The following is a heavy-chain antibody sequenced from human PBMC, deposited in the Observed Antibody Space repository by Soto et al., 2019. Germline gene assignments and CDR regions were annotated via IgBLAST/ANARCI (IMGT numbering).Heavy chain of an antibody. Sequence: PSETLSLTCTVSGGSISSSSYYWGWIRQPPGKGLEWIGSIYYSGSTYYNPSLKSRVTISVDTSKNQFSLKLSSVTAADTAVYYCARRSWEVRGVIITWWFAPWGQGTLVTVSS. V-gene: IGHV4-39*01. D-gene: IGHD3-10*01. CDR2: IYYSGST. CDR3: ARRSWEVRGVIITWWFAP. CDR1: GGSISSSSYY. J-gene: IGHJ5*02.